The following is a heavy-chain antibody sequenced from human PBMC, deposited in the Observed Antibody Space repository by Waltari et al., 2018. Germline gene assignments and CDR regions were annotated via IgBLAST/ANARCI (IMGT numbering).Heavy chain of an antibody. Sequence: QLQLQESGPGLVKPSETLSLTCTVSGGSISSSSYSWGWIRQPPGKGLEWIGSIYYSGSTYYNPSLKSRVTISVDTSKNQFSLKLSSVTAADTAVYYCARDHPLGGKAFDIWGQGTMVTVSS. J-gene: IGHJ3*02. V-gene: IGHV4-39*02. CDR3: ARDHPLGGKAFDI. CDR2: IYYSGST. CDR1: GGSISSSSYS. D-gene: IGHD1-26*01.